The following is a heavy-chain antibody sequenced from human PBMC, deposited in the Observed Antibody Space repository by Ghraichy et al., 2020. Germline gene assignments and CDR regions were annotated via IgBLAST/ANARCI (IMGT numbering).Heavy chain of an antibody. CDR2: INHSGST. CDR1: GGSFSGYY. J-gene: IGHJ4*02. D-gene: IGHD4-23*01. CDR3: ARAQRRVYGGNSANDY. Sequence: SETLSLTCAVYGGSFSGYYWSWIRQPPGKGLEWIGEINHSGSTNYNPSLKSRVTISVDTSKNQFSLKLSSVTAADTAVYYCARAQRRVYGGNSANDYWGQGTLVTVSS. V-gene: IGHV4-34*01.